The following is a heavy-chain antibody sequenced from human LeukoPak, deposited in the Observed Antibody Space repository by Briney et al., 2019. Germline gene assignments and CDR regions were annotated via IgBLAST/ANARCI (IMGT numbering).Heavy chain of an antibody. CDR2: IYYTGGT. V-gene: IGHV4-59*08. D-gene: IGHD5-12*01. CDR1: GGSIGSDY. CDR3: AREVMSGLSFDY. J-gene: IGHJ4*02. Sequence: SETLSLTCAVSGGSIGSDYWTWIRQPPGKGLEYIGYIYYTGGTNYNPSLKSRVTISVDTSKNQFSLKLSSVTAADTAVYYCAREVMSGLSFDYWGQGTLVTVSS.